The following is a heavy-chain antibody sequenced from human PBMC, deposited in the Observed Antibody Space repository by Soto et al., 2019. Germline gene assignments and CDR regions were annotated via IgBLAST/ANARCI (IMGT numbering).Heavy chain of an antibody. CDR1: GGSMSSYY. CDR2: IFYSGST. Sequence: SETLSLTCTVSGGSMSSYYWSWIRQPPGKGLEWIGYIFYSGSTNYNPSLKSRVTISVDTSKNQFALKLSSVTAADTAVYYCARFLYGSGSQVNYLGMDVWGKGPTVTVS. CDR3: ARFLYGSGSQVNYLGMDV. J-gene: IGHJ6*04. D-gene: IGHD3-10*01. V-gene: IGHV4-59*08.